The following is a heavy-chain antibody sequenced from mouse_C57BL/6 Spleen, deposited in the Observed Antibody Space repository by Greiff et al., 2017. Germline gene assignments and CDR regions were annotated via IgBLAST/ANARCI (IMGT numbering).Heavy chain of an antibody. V-gene: IGHV1-82*01. CDR3: ARGVAPGFFDY. CDR1: GYAFSSSW. J-gene: IGHJ2*01. CDR2: IYPGDGDT. D-gene: IGHD1-1*02. Sequence: VQLVESGPELVKPGASVKISCKASGYAFSSSWMNWVKQRPGKGLEWIGRIYPGDGDTNYNGKFKGKATLTADKSSSTAYMQLSSLTSEDSAVYFCARGVAPGFFDYWGQGTTLTVSS.